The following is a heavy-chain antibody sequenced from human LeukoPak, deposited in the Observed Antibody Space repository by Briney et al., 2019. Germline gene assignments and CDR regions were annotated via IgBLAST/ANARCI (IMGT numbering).Heavy chain of an antibody. CDR1: GFTFSSYG. Sequence: PGGSLRLSCAASGFTFSSYGMHWVRQAPGKGLEWVAVIWYDGSNKYYADSVKGRFTISRDNSKNTLYLQMNSLRAEDTAVHYCARVDLVVVTAPPDYWGQGTLVTVSS. D-gene: IGHD2-21*02. V-gene: IGHV3-33*01. J-gene: IGHJ4*02. CDR3: ARVDLVVVTAPPDY. CDR2: IWYDGSNK.